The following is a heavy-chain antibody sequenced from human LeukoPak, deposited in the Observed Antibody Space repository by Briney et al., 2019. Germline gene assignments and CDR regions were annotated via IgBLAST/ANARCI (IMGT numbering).Heavy chain of an antibody. CDR2: ISSSGNTV. V-gene: IGHV3-48*03. J-gene: IGHJ6*02. CDR1: GFIFSSFE. CDR3: ARVGRGTFYGMDV. D-gene: IGHD1-1*01. Sequence: GGSLRLSCAASGFIFSSFEVNWVRQAPGKGLEWVSYISSSGNTVYYADSVKGRFTISRDNAKNSVYLHMNSLRAKDTAVHYCARVGRGTFYGMDVWGQGTTVIV.